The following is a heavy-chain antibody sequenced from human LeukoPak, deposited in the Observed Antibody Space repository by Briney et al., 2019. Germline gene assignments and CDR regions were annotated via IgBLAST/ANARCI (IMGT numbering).Heavy chain of an antibody. J-gene: IGHJ4*02. CDR2: IDSGGNT. D-gene: IGHD3-10*01. CDR3: ARDPFTGADF. V-gene: IGHV3-53*01. CDR1: GFTVINNY. Sequence: GGSLRLSCRASGFTVINNYMRWVCQAPGKRLECGSVIDSGGNTYYGDSVKGRFTISRDNSKNMLYLQMNSLRAEDTAVYYCARDPFTGADFWGQGILVTVSS.